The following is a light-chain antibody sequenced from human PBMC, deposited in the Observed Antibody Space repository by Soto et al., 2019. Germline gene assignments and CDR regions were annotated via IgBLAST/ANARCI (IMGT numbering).Light chain of an antibody. CDR3: QQSYRTPYT. CDR1: QSISNF. J-gene: IGKJ2*01. Sequence: IQLTQSPSSLSASVGDTVTITCRASQSISNFLNWYQHKPGKAPDLLIQAASTLLSVVPSRVSASGSETDFSRTISSLRPDDLATYCSQQSYRTPYTFGQGTNLASK. V-gene: IGKV1-39*01. CDR2: AAS.